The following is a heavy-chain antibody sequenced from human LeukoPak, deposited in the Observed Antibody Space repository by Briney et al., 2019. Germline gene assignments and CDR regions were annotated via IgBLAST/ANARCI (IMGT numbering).Heavy chain of an antibody. CDR2: IVVGSGNT. CDR1: GFAFTSSA. CDR3: AAQSYYGSGSLYYYYGMDV. D-gene: IGHD3-10*01. Sequence: SVKVSCKASGFAFTSSAVQWVRQARGQRLEWIGWIVVGSGNTNYAQKFQERVTITRDMSTSTAYMELSSLRSEDTAVYYCAAQSYYGSGSLYYYYGMDVWGQGTTVTVSS. J-gene: IGHJ6*02. V-gene: IGHV1-58*01.